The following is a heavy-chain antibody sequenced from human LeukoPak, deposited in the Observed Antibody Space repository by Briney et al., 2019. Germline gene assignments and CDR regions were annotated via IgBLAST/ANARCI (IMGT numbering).Heavy chain of an antibody. CDR2: ISGSGGST. CDR1: GFTFSSYS. CDR3: AKSSSTPDSSGYYLRPGDY. Sequence: PGGSLRLSCAASGFTFSSYSMSWVRQAPGKGLEWVSAISGSGGSTYYADSVKGRFTISGDNSKNTLYLQMNSLRAEDTAVYYCAKSSSTPDSSGYYLRPGDYWGQGTLVTVS. J-gene: IGHJ4*02. D-gene: IGHD3-22*01. V-gene: IGHV3-23*01.